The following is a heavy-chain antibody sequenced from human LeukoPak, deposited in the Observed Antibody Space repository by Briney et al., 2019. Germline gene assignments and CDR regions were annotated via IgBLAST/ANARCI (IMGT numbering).Heavy chain of an antibody. Sequence: ASVKVSCKASGGTFSSYAISWVRQAPGQGLEWMGGIIPIFGTANYAQKSQGRVTITTDESTSTAYMELSSLRSEDTAVYYCARGSFWSGYRYYYMDVWGKGTTVTVSS. D-gene: IGHD3-3*01. CDR1: GGTFSSYA. CDR2: IIPIFGTA. V-gene: IGHV1-69*05. J-gene: IGHJ6*03. CDR3: ARGSFWSGYRYYYMDV.